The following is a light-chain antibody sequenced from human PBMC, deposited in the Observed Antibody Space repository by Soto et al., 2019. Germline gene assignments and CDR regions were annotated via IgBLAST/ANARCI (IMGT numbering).Light chain of an antibody. CDR1: QSISTW. J-gene: IGKJ4*01. CDR2: KAS. Sequence: DIQMTQSPSTLSASVGDRVTITCRASQSISTWLGWYQQKPGKAPKLLIYKASSLESGVPSRFSGSGSGTEFTLTISSLQPDDSAAYYCQQYYTYSTFGGGTKVEIK. CDR3: QQYYTYST. V-gene: IGKV1-5*03.